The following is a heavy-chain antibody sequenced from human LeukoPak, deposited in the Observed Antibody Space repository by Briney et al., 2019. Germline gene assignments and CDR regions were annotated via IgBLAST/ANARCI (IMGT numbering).Heavy chain of an antibody. D-gene: IGHD4-11*01. J-gene: IGHJ4*02. Sequence: SETLSLTCTVSGGSISSYTFYWGWIRQAPGKGLEWIGSIHYRGNTYYNPSLKTRVTVSVDTSKNQFSLKLSSVTAADTALYYCARSSVQFTFDFWGQGTLVTVSS. V-gene: IGHV4-39*01. CDR3: ARSSVQFTFDF. CDR1: GGSISSYTFY. CDR2: IHYRGNT.